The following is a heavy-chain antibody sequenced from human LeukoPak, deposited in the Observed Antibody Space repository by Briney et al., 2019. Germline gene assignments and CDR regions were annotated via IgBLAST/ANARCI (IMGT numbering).Heavy chain of an antibody. CDR3: ARVAMDLVVVTATHFDY. V-gene: IGHV4-4*02. D-gene: IGHD2-21*02. CDR1: GGSISSSNW. CDR2: IYFSGST. J-gene: IGHJ4*02. Sequence: SGTLSLTCAVSGGSISSSNWWSWVRQPPGKGLEWIGYIYFSGSTYYNPSLKSRVTMSVGTSKNHFSLKLSSVTAADTAVYYCARVAMDLVVVTATHFDYWGQGTLVTVSS.